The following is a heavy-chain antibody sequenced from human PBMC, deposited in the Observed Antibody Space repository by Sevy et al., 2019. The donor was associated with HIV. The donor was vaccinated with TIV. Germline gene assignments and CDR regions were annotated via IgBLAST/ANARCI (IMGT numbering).Heavy chain of an antibody. V-gene: IGHV4-59*01. CDR2: IYYSGST. CDR1: GGSISNYF. D-gene: IGHD6-13*01. J-gene: IGHJ4*02. CDR3: ARESIGAVGDFDY. Sequence: SETLSLTCTVSGGSISNYFWSWIRQPPGKGLEWIGYIYYSGSTNYNPSLKSRITISVDTSKNQFSLKLSSVTVADPAVYYCARESIGAVGDFDYWGQGTLVTVSS.